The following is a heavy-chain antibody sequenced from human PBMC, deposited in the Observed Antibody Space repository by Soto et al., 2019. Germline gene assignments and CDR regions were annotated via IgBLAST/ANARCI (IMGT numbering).Heavy chain of an antibody. D-gene: IGHD1-26*01. CDR3: ARDYEGARSLLGFDP. Sequence: ASVKVSCKASGYTFTSYGLSWVRQAPGQGLEWMGWIRAYHGNTNYAQKLQGRVTMTTDTSTRTAYMELRRLRSDDTAVYYCARDYEGARSLLGFDPWGQGTMVTVSS. V-gene: IGHV1-18*01. J-gene: IGHJ5*02. CDR2: IRAYHGNT. CDR1: GYTFTSYG.